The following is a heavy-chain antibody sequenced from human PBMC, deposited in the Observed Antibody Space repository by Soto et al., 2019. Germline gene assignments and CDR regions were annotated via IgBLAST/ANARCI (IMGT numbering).Heavy chain of an antibody. J-gene: IGHJ4*02. CDR3: ACILTGYYYLDY. V-gene: IGHV4-31*03. Sequence: SETLSLTCTVSGGSISSGGYYWSWIRQHPGKGLEWIGYIYYSGSTYYNPSLKSRVTISVDTSKNQFSLKLSSVTAADTAVYYCACILTGYYYLDYWGQGTLVTVSS. D-gene: IGHD3-9*01. CDR1: GGSISSGGYY. CDR2: IYYSGST.